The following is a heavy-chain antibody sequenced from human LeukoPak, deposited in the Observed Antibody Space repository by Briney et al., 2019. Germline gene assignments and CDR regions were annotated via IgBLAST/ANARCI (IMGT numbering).Heavy chain of an antibody. CDR3: ARLHVDAFYI. Sequence: SETLSLTCTVSGGSISSSSSYWGWIRQPPGKGLEWIGSIYYSGSTYYNPSLKSRVTISVDTSKNQFSLKLSSVTAADTAVYYCARLHVDAFYIWGQGTMVTVSS. CDR1: GGSISSSSSY. J-gene: IGHJ3*02. V-gene: IGHV4-39*01. CDR2: IYYSGST.